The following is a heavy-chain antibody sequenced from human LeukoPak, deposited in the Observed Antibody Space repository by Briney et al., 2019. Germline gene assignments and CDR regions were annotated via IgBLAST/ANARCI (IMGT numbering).Heavy chain of an antibody. V-gene: IGHV4-61*02. CDR2: IYTSGST. J-gene: IGHJ5*02. CDR1: GGSISSDNYY. D-gene: IGHD4-23*01. Sequence: PSETLSLTCTVSGGSISSDNYYWSWIRQPPGKGLEWIGRIYTSGSTNYNPSLKSRVIISVDTSKNQFSLKLSSVTAADTAVYYCARVFGGPVSRRFDPWGQGTQVTVSS. CDR3: ARVFGGPVSRRFDP.